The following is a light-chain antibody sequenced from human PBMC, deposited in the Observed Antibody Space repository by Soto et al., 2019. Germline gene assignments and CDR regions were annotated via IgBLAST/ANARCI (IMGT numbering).Light chain of an antibody. CDR1: QDITNS. J-gene: IGKJ1*01. CDR3: QHYYAYPWT. V-gene: IGKV1-16*02. Sequence: DIRMTQSPSSLSASVGDRITITCRASQDITNSLAWFQQKPGKAPESLIYGATTLHSGGPSKFSGTRSGTDFTLTISSLQPEDFATYYCQHYYAYPWTFGQGTKVELK. CDR2: GAT.